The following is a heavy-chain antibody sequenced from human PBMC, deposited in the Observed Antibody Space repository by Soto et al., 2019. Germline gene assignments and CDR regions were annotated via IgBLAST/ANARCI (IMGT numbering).Heavy chain of an antibody. V-gene: IGHV1-69*01. CDR2: IIPRFGSA. Sequence: QAQLLQSASEIARPGSSVRVSCNISGGTFRADALSWVRQAPGQGPEWMGGIIPRFGSAKYAQKFKDRLSISADESTNIVQMELTTLRADDTAVYYCAGRSCGAACHADAHYLAYWGQGTLVTVSS. D-gene: IGHD2-21*02. J-gene: IGHJ4*02. CDR3: AGRSCGAACHADAHYLAY. CDR1: GGTFRADA.